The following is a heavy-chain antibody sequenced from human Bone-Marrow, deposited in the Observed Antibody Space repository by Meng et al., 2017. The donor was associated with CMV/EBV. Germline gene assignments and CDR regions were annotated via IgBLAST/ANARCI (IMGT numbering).Heavy chain of an antibody. CDR1: GYSFTSYW. Sequence: KVSCKGSGYSFTSYWIGWVRQMPGKGLEWMGIIYPGDSDTRYSPSFQGQVTISADKSISTAYLQWSSLKASDTAMYYCARLDMGTAMVTHYYYGMDVWGQGTTVTASS. CDR2: IYPGDSDT. CDR3: ARLDMGTAMVTHYYYGMDV. J-gene: IGHJ6*02. V-gene: IGHV5-51*01. D-gene: IGHD5-18*01.